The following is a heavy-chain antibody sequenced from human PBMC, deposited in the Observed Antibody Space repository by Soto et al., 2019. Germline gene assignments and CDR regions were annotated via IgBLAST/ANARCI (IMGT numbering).Heavy chain of an antibody. V-gene: IGHV1-69*13. J-gene: IGHJ4*02. CDR1: GGSFRTVP. D-gene: IGHD3-10*01. Sequence: GASVKVSCKASGGSFRTVPLSWVRQAPGQGLEWMGGITPVFGTANYAQKFQGRVTITADESTTTAYMELNSLRYEDTAIYFCASGKFGTHFFDYWGQGTQVTVSS. CDR3: ASGKFGTHFFDY. CDR2: ITPVFGTA.